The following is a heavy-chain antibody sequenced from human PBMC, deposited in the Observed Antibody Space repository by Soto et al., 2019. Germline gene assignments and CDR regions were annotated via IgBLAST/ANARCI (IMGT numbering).Heavy chain of an antibody. J-gene: IGHJ4*02. Sequence: GGSLRLSCAASGFTFTDYAMTWVRQAPGKGLEWVSSISGSAISTFYAGSVKGRFTISRDNSRNTVSLQMNSLRAEDTAVYYCAKASSTISPDYWGQGTLVTVSS. D-gene: IGHD5-12*01. CDR3: AKASSTISPDY. V-gene: IGHV3-23*01. CDR2: ISGSAIST. CDR1: GFTFTDYA.